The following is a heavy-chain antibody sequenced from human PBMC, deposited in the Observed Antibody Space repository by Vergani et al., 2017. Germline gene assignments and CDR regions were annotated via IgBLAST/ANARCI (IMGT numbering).Heavy chain of an antibody. J-gene: IGHJ4*02. CDR3: ARASSSSGWIPFDY. Sequence: QVQLVQSGAEVKKSGASVKVSCKASCYPFTSYGISWVRQAPGQGLEWMGWISAYNGNPNYAQKLQGRDTMTTDTSTSTAYMELRSLRSDDTAVYYCARASSSSGWIPFDYWGQGTLVTVSS. CDR1: CYPFTSYG. D-gene: IGHD6-19*01. CDR2: ISAYNGNP. V-gene: IGHV1-18*01.